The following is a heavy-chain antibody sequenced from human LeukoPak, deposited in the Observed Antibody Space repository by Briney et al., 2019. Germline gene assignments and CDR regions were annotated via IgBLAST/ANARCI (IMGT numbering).Heavy chain of an antibody. CDR3: ARRIVGMTGDYFDY. V-gene: IGHV3-30*03. J-gene: IGHJ4*02. Sequence: PGGSLRLSCAASGFTFSSYGMHWVRQAPGKGLEWVAVISYDGSNKYYADSVKGRFTISRDNSKNTLYLQMNSLRAEDTAVYYCARRIVGMTGDYFDYWGQGTLATVSS. D-gene: IGHD1-26*01. CDR2: ISYDGSNK. CDR1: GFTFSSYG.